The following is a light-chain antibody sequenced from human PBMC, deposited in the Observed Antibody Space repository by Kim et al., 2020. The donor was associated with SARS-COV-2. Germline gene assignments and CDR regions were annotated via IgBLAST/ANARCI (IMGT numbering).Light chain of an antibody. CDR3: NSRDSNDNVV. CDR1: SLRSYY. J-gene: IGLJ2*01. V-gene: IGLV3-19*01. Sequence: VGVGQTGWSTCQGDSLRSYYATLYQQMPGQAPILVIYGKNNRPSGIPDRFSGSSAGNTASLTITGTQAGDEADYYCNSRDSNDNVVFGGGTQLTVL. CDR2: GKN.